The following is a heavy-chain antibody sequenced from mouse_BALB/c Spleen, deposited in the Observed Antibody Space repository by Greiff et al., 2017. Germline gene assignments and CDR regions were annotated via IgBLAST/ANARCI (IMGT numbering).Heavy chain of an antibody. Sequence: EVKLMESGGGLVQPGGSLRLSCATSGFTFTDYYMSWVRQPPGKALEWLGFIRNKANGYTTEYSASVKGRFTISRDNSQSILYLQMNTLRAEDSATYYCARDTGVCRYFDVRGAGTPVTVSS. CDR2: IRNKANGYTT. CDR3: ARDTGVCRYFDV. J-gene: IGHJ1*01. D-gene: IGHD3-1*01. CDR1: GFTFTDYY. V-gene: IGHV7-3*02.